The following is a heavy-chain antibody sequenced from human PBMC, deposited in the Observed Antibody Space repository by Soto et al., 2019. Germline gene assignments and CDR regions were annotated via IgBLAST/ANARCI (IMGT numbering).Heavy chain of an antibody. V-gene: IGHV6-1*01. CDR1: GDSVSSYSAA. D-gene: IGHD3-10*01. CDR2: TYYRSRFFS. Sequence: SQTLSLTCAISGDSVSSYSAAWNWIRQSPSGGLEWLGRTYYRSRFFSDYAESVKSRIIINPDTSRNQFSLQLKSVTPEDTAVYYCVRDRYSSSGWFDPWGQGTPVTVSS. J-gene: IGHJ5*02. CDR3: VRDRYSSSGWFDP.